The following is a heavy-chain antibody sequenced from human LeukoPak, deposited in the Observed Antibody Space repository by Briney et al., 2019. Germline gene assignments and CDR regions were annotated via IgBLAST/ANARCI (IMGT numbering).Heavy chain of an antibody. D-gene: IGHD2-8*01. CDR2: IIPIFGTA. CDR1: GGTFSSYA. Sequence: ASVKASCKASGGTFSSYAISWVRQAPGQGLEWMGGIIPIFGTANYAQKFQGRVTITADESTSTAYMELSSLRSEDTAVYYCAHGYCTNGVCYPPPDYWGQGTLVTVSS. V-gene: IGHV1-69*01. CDR3: AHGYCTNGVCYPPPDY. J-gene: IGHJ4*02.